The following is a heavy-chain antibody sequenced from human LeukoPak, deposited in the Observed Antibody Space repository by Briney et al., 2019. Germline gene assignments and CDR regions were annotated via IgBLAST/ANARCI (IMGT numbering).Heavy chain of an antibody. CDR2: INPNSGDT. CDR3: ARAIVGGPFDY. V-gene: IGHV1-2*06. Sequence: GASVKVSCKASGYTFTGYYIHWVRQAPGQGLEWMGRINPNSGDTNYAQKFQGRVTMTRDTCISAAYMELSRLRSDDTAVYYCARAIVGGPFDYWGQGTLVTVSS. CDR1: GYTFTGYY. D-gene: IGHD1-26*01. J-gene: IGHJ4*02.